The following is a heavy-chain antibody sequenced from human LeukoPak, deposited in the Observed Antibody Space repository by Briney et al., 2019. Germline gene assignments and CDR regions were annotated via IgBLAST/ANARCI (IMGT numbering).Heavy chain of an antibody. Sequence: GGSLRLSCAASGFILSSYDMHWVRQPPGKGLEWLAVISHEGSIKYHADSVRGRFTISRDNSHNTLFLQMNSLRAEDTAVYYCGRHFTTGSIDHWGQGNLVTVSS. V-gene: IGHV3-30-3*01. D-gene: IGHD3-9*01. J-gene: IGHJ4*02. CDR3: GRHFTTGSIDH. CDR1: GFILSSYD. CDR2: ISHEGSIK.